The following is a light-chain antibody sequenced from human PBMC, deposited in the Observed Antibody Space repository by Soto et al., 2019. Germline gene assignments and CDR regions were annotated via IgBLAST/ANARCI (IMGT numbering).Light chain of an antibody. V-gene: IGKV1-9*01. CDR3: QQLDSYPYT. Sequence: DIQLTQSPSFLSASVGDRVTITCRASRGISSYLAWFQQIPGKPPKLVIYAASTLQPGVPSRFSGGESGTESTLTISSLQPEDFATYYCQQLDSYPYTFGQGTKLEIK. J-gene: IGKJ2*01. CDR1: RGISSY. CDR2: AAS.